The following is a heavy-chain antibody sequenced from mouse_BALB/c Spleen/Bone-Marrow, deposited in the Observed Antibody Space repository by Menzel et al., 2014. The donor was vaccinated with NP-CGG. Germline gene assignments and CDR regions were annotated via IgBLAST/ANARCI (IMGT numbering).Heavy chain of an antibody. CDR2: IYPGDGDT. CDR1: GYAFSSSW. D-gene: IGHD2-1*01. CDR3: ARRGGNPSFDY. V-gene: IGHV1-82*01. J-gene: IGHJ2*01. Sequence: VQLQQSGPELVKPGASVKISCKASGYAFSSSWMNWVKQRPGQGLEWIGRIYPGDGDTNYNGKFKGKATLTADKSSSTAYMQLSSLTSVDSAVYFCARRGGNPSFDYRGQGTTLTVSS.